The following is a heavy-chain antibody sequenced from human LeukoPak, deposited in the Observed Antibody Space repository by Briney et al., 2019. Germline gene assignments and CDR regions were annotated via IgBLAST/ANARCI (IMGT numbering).Heavy chain of an antibody. J-gene: IGHJ4*02. CDR2: INTNTGNP. CDR3: ARHTDSSGWYVDDY. D-gene: IGHD6-19*01. CDR1: GYTFTSYA. V-gene: IGHV7-4-1*02. Sequence: ASVKASCKASGYTFTSYAMNWVRQAPGQGLEWMGWINTNTGNPTYAQGFTGRFVFSLDTSVSTAYLQISSLKAEDTAVYYCARHTDSSGWYVDDYWGQGTLVTVSS.